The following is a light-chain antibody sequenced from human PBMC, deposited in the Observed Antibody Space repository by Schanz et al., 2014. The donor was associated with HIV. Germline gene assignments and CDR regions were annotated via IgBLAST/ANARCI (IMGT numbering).Light chain of an antibody. Sequence: EIVLTQSPGSLSLLPGGSATLSCRASQRLHSAYLAWYQHKPGQPPRLVMFDASKRAAGIPDRFSGSGSGTDFTLTIIRLEPEDFAVYYCQQYGTSLITFGQGTRLEI. CDR1: QRLHSAY. CDR2: DAS. CDR3: QQYGTSLIT. J-gene: IGKJ5*01. V-gene: IGKV3-20*01.